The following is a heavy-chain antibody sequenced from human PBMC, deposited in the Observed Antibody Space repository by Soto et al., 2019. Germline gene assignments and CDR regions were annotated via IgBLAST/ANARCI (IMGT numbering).Heavy chain of an antibody. Sequence: PSETLSLTCTVSGGSISSGGYYWSWIRQHPGKGLEWIGYIYYSGSTYYNPSLKSRVTISVDTSKNQFSLKLSSVTAADTAVYYCARDNYYDSSAYYSRSGSFDYSGQGTLLTVSS. CDR3: ARDNYYDSSAYYSRSGSFDY. D-gene: IGHD3-22*01. CDR2: IYYSGST. CDR1: GGSISSGGYY. J-gene: IGHJ4*02. V-gene: IGHV4-31*03.